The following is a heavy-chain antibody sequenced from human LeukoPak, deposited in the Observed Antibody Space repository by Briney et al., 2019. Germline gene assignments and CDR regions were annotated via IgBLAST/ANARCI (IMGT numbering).Heavy chain of an antibody. CDR1: GGSISSYY. D-gene: IGHD3-10*01. Sequence: SETLSLTCTVSGGSISSYYWSWIRQPAGKGLEWIGRTYTSGSTNYNPSLKSRVTMSVDTSKNQFSLKLSSVTAADTAVYYCARDRITMVRANWFDPWGQGTLVTVSS. CDR2: TYTSGST. CDR3: ARDRITMVRANWFDP. J-gene: IGHJ5*02. V-gene: IGHV4-4*07.